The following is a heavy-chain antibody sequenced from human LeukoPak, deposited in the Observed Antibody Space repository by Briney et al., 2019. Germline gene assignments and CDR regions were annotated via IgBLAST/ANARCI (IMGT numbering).Heavy chain of an antibody. D-gene: IGHD2-2*01. CDR3: AKVPYYCSSTSCPADDY. CDR1: GFTFSSYG. J-gene: IGHJ4*02. CDR2: ISYDGSNK. Sequence: GGSLRLSCAASGFTFSSYGMHWVRQAPGKGLEWVAVISYDGSNKYYADSVKGRFTISRYNSKKTLYLQMNSLRAEDTAVYSCAKVPYYCSSTSCPADDYWGQGTLVTVSS. V-gene: IGHV3-30*18.